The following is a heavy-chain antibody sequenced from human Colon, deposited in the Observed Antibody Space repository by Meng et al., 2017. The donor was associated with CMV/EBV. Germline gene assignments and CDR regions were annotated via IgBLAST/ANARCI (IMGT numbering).Heavy chain of an antibody. CDR2: ISTYNGNT. V-gene: IGHV1-18*01. CDR1: GYTFNSYP. Sequence: QVQLVQSGAEVKKPGASVKVSCTASGYTFNSYPISWVRQAPGQGLEWMGWISTYNGNTNYAQKFQGRLTLTTDTSTSTAYMELRGLRSDDTAVYYCAREKATVTTFMLLYWGLGTLVTVYS. CDR3: AREKATVTTFMLLY. J-gene: IGHJ4*02. D-gene: IGHD4-17*01.